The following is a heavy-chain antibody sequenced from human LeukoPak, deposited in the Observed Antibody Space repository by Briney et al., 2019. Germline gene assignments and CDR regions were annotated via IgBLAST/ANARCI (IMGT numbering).Heavy chain of an antibody. J-gene: IGHJ4*02. Sequence: GRSLRLSCAAAGFTFDDYAMHWVRQAPGKGLEWVSTINWNSGRMEYADSVKGRFTISRDNAKNSLYLQMNSLRAEDTAVYYCARGRGIAVAGGYWGQGTLVTVSS. CDR3: ARGRGIAVAGGY. V-gene: IGHV3-9*01. CDR1: GFTFDDYA. CDR2: INWNSGRM. D-gene: IGHD6-19*01.